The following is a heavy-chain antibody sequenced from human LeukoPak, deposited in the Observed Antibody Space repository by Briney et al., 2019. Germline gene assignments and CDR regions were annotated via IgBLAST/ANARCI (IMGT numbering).Heavy chain of an antibody. CDR3: ACTFDYGDYGPIHFDY. J-gene: IGHJ4*02. V-gene: IGHV1-69*05. D-gene: IGHD4-17*01. CDR2: IIPIFGTA. Sequence: ASVKVSCKASGGTFISYTISWVRQAPGQGLEWMGGIIPIFGTANYAQKFQGRVTMTRDTSISTAYMELSRLRSDDTAVYYCACTFDYGDYGPIHFDYWGQGTLVTVSS. CDR1: GGTFISYT.